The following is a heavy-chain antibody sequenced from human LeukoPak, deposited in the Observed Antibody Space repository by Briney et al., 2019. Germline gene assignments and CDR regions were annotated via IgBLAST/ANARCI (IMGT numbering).Heavy chain of an antibody. CDR1: GGSISSGDYY. D-gene: IGHD6-6*01. Sequence: SQTLSLTCTVSGGSISSGDYYWSWIRQPPGKGLEWIGYIYYSGSTYYNLSLKSRVTISVDTSKNQFSLKLSSVTAADTAVYYCARLRSLGSSGYYYKDVWGKGTTVTVSS. J-gene: IGHJ6*03. CDR3: ARLRSLGSSGYYYKDV. V-gene: IGHV4-30-4*08. CDR2: IYYSGST.